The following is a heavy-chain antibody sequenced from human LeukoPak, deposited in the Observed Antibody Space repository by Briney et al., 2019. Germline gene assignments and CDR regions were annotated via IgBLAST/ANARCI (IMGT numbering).Heavy chain of an antibody. J-gene: IGHJ6*02. CDR1: GFTFSSYG. Sequence: GRSLRLSCAASGFTFSSYGMHWVRQAPGKGLEWVAVIWYDGSNKYYADSVKGRFTISRDNSKNTLYLQMNSLRAEDTAVYYCARDFKERFGELSSSTYYYYGMDVWGQGTTVIVSS. D-gene: IGHD3-10*01. CDR3: ARDFKERFGELSSSTYYYYGMDV. CDR2: IWYDGSNK. V-gene: IGHV3-33*01.